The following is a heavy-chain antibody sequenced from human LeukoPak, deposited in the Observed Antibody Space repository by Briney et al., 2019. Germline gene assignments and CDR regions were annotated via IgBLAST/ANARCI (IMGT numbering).Heavy chain of an antibody. Sequence: ASVKVSCKVSGYTFTGYYIHWVRQAPGQGLEWMGWINPNSGGTKYAQKFQGRVTMTRDTSISTAYMELSRLRSDDTAVYYCARAFTDYYDSSGYPFDYWGQGTLVTVSS. J-gene: IGHJ4*02. CDR1: GYTFTGYY. D-gene: IGHD3-22*01. CDR3: ARAFTDYYDSSGYPFDY. CDR2: INPNSGGT. V-gene: IGHV1-2*02.